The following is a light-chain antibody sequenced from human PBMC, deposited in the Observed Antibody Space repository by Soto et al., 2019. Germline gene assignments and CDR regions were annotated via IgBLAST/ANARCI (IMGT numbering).Light chain of an antibody. CDR2: AAS. J-gene: IGKJ1*01. CDR1: QSITNY. Sequence: DIQMTQSPSSLSASVGDRVTITCRASQSITNYLNWYQQTKGKPPKLLIYAASSLPSGVPSRFSGSGSGTDFTLTISSLQPEDFSTYYCQQTYSTPWTFGQGTKVDIK. V-gene: IGKV1-39*01. CDR3: QQTYSTPWT.